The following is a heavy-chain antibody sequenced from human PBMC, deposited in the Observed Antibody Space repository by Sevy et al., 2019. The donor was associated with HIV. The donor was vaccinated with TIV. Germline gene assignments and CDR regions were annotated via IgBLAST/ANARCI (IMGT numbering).Heavy chain of an antibody. CDR2: IYYSGST. CDR3: ARGMSQASYYDFWSGYKYNWFDP. J-gene: IGHJ5*02. V-gene: IGHV4-31*03. D-gene: IGHD3-3*01. CDR1: GGSISSGGYY. Sequence: SETLSLTCTVSGGSISSGGYYWSWIRQHPGKGLEWIGYIYYSGSTYYNPSLKSRVTISVATSKNQFSLKLSSVTAADTAVYYCARGMSQASYYDFWSGYKYNWFDPWGQGTLVTVSS.